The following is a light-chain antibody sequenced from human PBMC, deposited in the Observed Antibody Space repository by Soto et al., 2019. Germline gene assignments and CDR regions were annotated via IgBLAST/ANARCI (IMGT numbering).Light chain of an antibody. J-gene: IGKJ5*01. V-gene: IGKV1-5*03. Sequence: IHMTQSPSTLSVSLGGRVTITFRASQTISSWLAWYQQKPGKAPKLLIYKASTLKSGVPSRFSGSGSGTEFTLTISSLQPEDFATYYCQQLIRYPFTFGQGTRLEI. CDR2: KAS. CDR1: QTISSW. CDR3: QQLIRYPFT.